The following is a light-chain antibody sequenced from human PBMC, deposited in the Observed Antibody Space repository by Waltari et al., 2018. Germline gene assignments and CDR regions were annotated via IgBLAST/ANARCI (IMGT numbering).Light chain of an antibody. Sequence: DIQMTQSPSSLSASVGDRVTITCRASQSITNFLNWYQQRPGKAPKLLIYAASILQSGVPSKFSGSVSGTDFTLTISSLQPEDFATYYCQQSYNTPLTFGGGTKVEIK. J-gene: IGKJ4*01. CDR2: AAS. CDR1: QSITNF. CDR3: QQSYNTPLT. V-gene: IGKV1-39*01.